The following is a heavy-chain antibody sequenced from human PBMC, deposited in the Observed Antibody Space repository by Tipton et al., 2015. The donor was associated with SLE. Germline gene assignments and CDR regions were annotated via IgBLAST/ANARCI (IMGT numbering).Heavy chain of an antibody. D-gene: IGHD4-23*01. CDR3: ARGGGSYYDF. Sequence: GLVKPSETLSLTCSVSGASINSHYWSWIRQPPGKGLEWIGYVYYDGSTNYNSSLSSRVTISIGSSKNQFSLKLISVTAADTALYYCARGGGSYYDFWGQGTLVTVSS. CDR1: GASINSHY. J-gene: IGHJ4*02. CDR2: VYYDGST. V-gene: IGHV4-59*11.